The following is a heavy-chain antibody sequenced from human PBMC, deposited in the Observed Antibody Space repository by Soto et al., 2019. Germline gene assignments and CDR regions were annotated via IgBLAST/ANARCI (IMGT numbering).Heavy chain of an antibody. D-gene: IGHD5-12*01. Sequence: SETLSLTCTVSGGSISSGGYYWSWIRQHPGKGLEWIGYIYYSGSTYYNPSLKSRVTISVDTSKNQFSLKLSSVTAADTAVYYCARVLGGYDSGYYYGMDVWGQGTTVTVSS. CDR1: GGSISSGGYY. V-gene: IGHV4-31*03. CDR3: ARVLGGYDSGYYYGMDV. J-gene: IGHJ6*02. CDR2: IYYSGST.